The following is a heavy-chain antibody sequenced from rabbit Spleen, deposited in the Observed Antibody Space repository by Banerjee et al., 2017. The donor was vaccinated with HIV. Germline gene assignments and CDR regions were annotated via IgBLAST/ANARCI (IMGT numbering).Heavy chain of an antibody. CDR3: ARSDSGDAYALDL. CDR2: IYGGTGVST. V-gene: IGHV1S40*01. CDR1: GFSFRSSYW. Sequence: QSLEESGGDLVKPGASLTLTCTASGFSFRSSYWMCWVRQAPGKGLEWIACIYGGTGVSTVYASWAKGRFTISKTSSTAVTLQMTSLTAADTATYFCARSDSGDAYALDLWGQGTLVTVS. D-gene: IGHD6-1*01. J-gene: IGHJ3*01.